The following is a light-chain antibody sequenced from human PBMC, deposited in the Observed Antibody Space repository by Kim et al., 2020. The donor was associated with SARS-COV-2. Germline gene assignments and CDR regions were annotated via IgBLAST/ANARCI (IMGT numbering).Light chain of an antibody. Sequence: EIVMTQSPATLSVSPGERAALSCRASRSVSSNLAWYQQKPGQAPRLLIYGASTRATGIPARFSGSGSGTEFTLTLSSLQSEDFAVYYCQQYNNWPPAFGQGTRLEI. J-gene: IGKJ5*01. CDR3: QQYNNWPPA. CDR2: GAS. CDR1: RSVSSN. V-gene: IGKV3-15*01.